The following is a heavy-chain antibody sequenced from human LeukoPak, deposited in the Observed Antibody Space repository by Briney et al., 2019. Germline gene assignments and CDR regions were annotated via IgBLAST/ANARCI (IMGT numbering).Heavy chain of an antibody. CDR1: GFTFSSYA. CDR3: ANLYCSSTSCPDY. CDR2: ISSSYI. D-gene: IGHD2-2*01. J-gene: IGHJ4*02. V-gene: IGHV3-23*01. Sequence: GGSLRLSCAASGFTFSSYAMSWVRQAPGKGLEWVSSISSSYIYYADSVKGRFTISRDNSKNTLYLQMNSLRAEVTAVYYCANLYCSSTSCPDYWGQGTLVTVSS.